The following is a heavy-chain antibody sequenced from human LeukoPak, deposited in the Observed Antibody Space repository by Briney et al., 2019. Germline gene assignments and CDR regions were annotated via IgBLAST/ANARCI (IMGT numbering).Heavy chain of an antibody. CDR3: ARGGMITFGGVIVRNAFDI. CDR2: ISSSGSTI. D-gene: IGHD3-16*02. CDR1: GFTFSDYY. V-gene: IGHV3-11*04. J-gene: IGHJ3*02. Sequence: GGSLRLSCAASGFTFSDYYMNWVRQPPGKGLEWVSYISSSGSTIYYADSVKGRFTISRDNAKNSLYLQMNSLRAEDTAVYYCARGGMITFGGVIVRNAFDIWGQGTMVTVSS.